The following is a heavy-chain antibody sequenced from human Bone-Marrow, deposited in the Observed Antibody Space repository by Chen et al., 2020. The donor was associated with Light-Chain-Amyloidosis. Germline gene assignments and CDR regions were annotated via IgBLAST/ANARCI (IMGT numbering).Heavy chain of an antibody. V-gene: IGHV5-51*01. CDR3: ARRRDGYNFDY. D-gene: IGHD5-12*01. J-gene: IGHJ4*02. Sequence: EQSGPEVKKPGESLKISCKGSGYTFPNYWIGWVRQMPGKGLEWMGVIYPDDSDARYSPSFEGQVTISADKSITTAYLQWRSLMASDTAMYYCARRRDGYNFDYWGQGTLVTVSS. CDR2: IYPDDSDA. CDR1: GYTFPNYW.